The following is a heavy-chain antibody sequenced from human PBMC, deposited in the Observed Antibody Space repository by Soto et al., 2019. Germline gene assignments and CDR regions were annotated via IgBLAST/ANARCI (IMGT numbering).Heavy chain of an antibody. Sequence: PGGSLRLSCAASGFTFSSYGMHWVRQAPGKGLEWVAVIWYDGSNKYYADSVKGRFTISRDNSKNTLYLQMNSLRAEDTAVYYCACDYDFWSGSFDYWGQGTLVTVSS. CDR2: IWYDGSNK. V-gene: IGHV3-33*01. J-gene: IGHJ4*02. CDR3: ACDYDFWSGSFDY. D-gene: IGHD3-3*01. CDR1: GFTFSSYG.